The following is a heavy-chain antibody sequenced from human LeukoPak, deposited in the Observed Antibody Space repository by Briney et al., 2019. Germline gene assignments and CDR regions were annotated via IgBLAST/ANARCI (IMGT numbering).Heavy chain of an antibody. CDR1: GGTFSSYA. CDR3: ARGTMDLGYYFDY. J-gene: IGHJ4*02. Sequence: SVKVFCKASGGTFSSYAISWVRQAPGQGLEWMGRIIPIFGTANYAQKFQGRVTITTDESTSTAYMELSSLRSEDTAVYYCARGTMDLGYYFDYWGQGTLVTVSS. CDR2: IIPIFGTA. D-gene: IGHD3-10*01. V-gene: IGHV1-69*05.